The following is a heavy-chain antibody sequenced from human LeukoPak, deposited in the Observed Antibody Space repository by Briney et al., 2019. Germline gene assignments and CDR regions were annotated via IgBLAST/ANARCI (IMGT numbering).Heavy chain of an antibody. D-gene: IGHD3-22*01. CDR2: IIPIFGTA. J-gene: IGHJ3*02. CDR1: GGTFSSYA. CDR3: ARDVAYYDSSGYYYGHAFDI. Sequence: SVKVSCKASGGTFSSYAITWVRQAPGQGLEWMGGIIPIFGTANYAQKFQGRVTITTDESTSTAYMELSSLSSEDTAVYYCARDVAYYDSSGYYYGHAFDIWGQGTMVTVSS. V-gene: IGHV1-69*05.